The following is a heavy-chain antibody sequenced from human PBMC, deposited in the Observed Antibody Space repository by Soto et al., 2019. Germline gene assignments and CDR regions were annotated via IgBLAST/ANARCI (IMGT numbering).Heavy chain of an antibody. CDR2: TSANDGTK. D-gene: IGHD1-1*01. Sequence: QVQLMESGGGVVQPGGSLRLSFVTSGFTFSSHSLHWFRQAPGKGLEWVAVTSANDGTKFYTDSVKGRFTVSRDNSKNTLYLQMNSLRVEDTAVYYGAREVVTTELYFDNWGKGILVIVSS. J-gene: IGHJ4*02. CDR3: AREVVTTELYFDN. CDR1: GFTFSSHS. V-gene: IGHV3-30-3*01.